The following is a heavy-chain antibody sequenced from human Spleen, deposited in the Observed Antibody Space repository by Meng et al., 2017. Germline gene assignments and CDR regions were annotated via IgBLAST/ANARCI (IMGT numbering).Heavy chain of an antibody. CDR2: IWSDGGNQ. J-gene: IGHJ4*02. CDR3: ARHPYSSGWYVYFDY. CDR1: GFTFSTFG. Sequence: GGSLRLSCAVSGFTFSTFGMHWVRQAPGKGLEWVAVIWSDGGNQYYADSVKGRFTISRDNSKNTLYLQMNSLRAEDTAVYYCARHPYSSGWYVYFDYWGQGTLVTVSS. D-gene: IGHD6-19*01. V-gene: IGHV3-33*01.